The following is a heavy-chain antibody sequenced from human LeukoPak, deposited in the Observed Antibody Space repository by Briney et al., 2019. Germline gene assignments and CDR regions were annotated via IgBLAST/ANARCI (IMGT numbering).Heavy chain of an antibody. CDR2: IKTDGSET. D-gene: IGHD3-10*01. CDR3: VSAIRGSPIDY. J-gene: IGHJ4*02. Sequence: GESLRLSCAASGFSFSNYWMGWVRQAPGKGLACVANIKTDGSETYYVDSVKGRFTISRDNAKNSLFLQMSSLRAEDTAIYYCVSAIRGSPIDYWGQGTLVSVPS. V-gene: IGHV3-7*01. CDR1: GFSFSNYW.